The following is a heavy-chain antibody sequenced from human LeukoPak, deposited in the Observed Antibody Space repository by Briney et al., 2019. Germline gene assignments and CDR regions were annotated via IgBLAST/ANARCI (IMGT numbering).Heavy chain of an antibody. CDR2: INPNSGGT. D-gene: IGHD5-12*01. J-gene: IGHJ4*02. Sequence: ASVKVSCKASRYTFTGYYMHWLRQAPGQGLEWMGWINPNSGGTNYAQKFQGRVTMTRDTSISTAYMELSRLRSDDTAVYYCATFGVYSGYDFDYWGQGTLVTVSS. V-gene: IGHV1-2*02. CDR3: ATFGVYSGYDFDY. CDR1: RYTFTGYY.